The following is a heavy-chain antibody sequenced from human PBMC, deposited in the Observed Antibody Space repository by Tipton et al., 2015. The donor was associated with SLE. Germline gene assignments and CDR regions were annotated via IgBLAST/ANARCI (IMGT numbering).Heavy chain of an antibody. CDR3: ARGGSTGDY. Sequence: LRLSCAASGFTFSSYAMHWIRQPPGKGLEWIGSIYYSGSTYYNPSLKSRVTISVDTSKNQFSLKLSSVTAADTAVYYCARGGSTGDYWGQGTLVTVSS. CDR2: IYYSGST. V-gene: IGHV4-38-2*01. CDR1: GFTFSSYA. J-gene: IGHJ4*02. D-gene: IGHD2-2*01.